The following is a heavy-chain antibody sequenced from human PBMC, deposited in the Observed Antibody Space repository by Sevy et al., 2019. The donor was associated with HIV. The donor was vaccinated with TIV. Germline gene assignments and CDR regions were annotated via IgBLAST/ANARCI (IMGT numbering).Heavy chain of an antibody. CDR3: ARAPGAPPPFYYGMDV. CDR1: GYTFTSYY. Sequence: ASVKVSCKASGYTFTSYYMHWVRQAPGQGLEWMGIINPSGGSTSYAQKFQGRVTMTRDTSTSTVYMELSSLRSEDTAVYYSARAPGAPPPFYYGMDVWGQGTTVTVSS. D-gene: IGHD7-27*01. V-gene: IGHV1-46*03. CDR2: INPSGGST. J-gene: IGHJ6*02.